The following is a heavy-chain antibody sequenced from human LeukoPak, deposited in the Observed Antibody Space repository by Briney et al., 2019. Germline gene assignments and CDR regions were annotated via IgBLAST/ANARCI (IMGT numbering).Heavy chain of an antibody. V-gene: IGHV3-48*03. CDR1: GFTLSSYE. J-gene: IGHJ4*02. CDR2: ISRTGNSI. CDR3: ARGPYSSNWYVDY. Sequence: GGSLRLSCAASGFTLSSYEMNWVRLAPGKGLEWISYISRTGNSIYYAGSVKGRFTISRDSAKNSLYLQMNSLRAEDTAVYYCARGPYSSNWYVDYWGQGTLVTVAS. D-gene: IGHD6-13*01.